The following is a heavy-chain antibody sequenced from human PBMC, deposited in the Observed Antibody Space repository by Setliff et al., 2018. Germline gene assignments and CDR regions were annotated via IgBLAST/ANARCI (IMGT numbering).Heavy chain of an antibody. CDR2: IYPSGST. CDR3: ARDGGYGYYSDF. J-gene: IGHJ4*02. CDR1: GGSISSGSYY. Sequence: LSLTCVVSGGSISSGSYYWSWIRQPAGKGLEWIGRIYPSGSTNYNPSLKSRVTISLDTSKNQFSLKLSSVTAADTAVYYCARDGGYGYYSDFWGQGTLVTVSS. D-gene: IGHD5-12*01. V-gene: IGHV4-61*02.